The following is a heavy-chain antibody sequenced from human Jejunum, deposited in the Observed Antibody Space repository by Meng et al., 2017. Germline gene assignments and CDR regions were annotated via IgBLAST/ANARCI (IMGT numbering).Heavy chain of an antibody. D-gene: IGHD6-6*01. CDR2: INYSGGT. J-gene: IGHJ4*02. CDR1: GGSVSSAAYH. V-gene: IGHV4-61*08. CDR3: AHSSSSSSFGFDY. Sequence: GHGPESGPGWVRPSGTLSLTCTVSGGSVSSAAYHWNWIRQPPGKGLEWIGYINYSGGTTYSPSLNSRVTISIDTAKNQVSLKVSSVTAADTAVYYCAHSSSSSSFGFDYWGQGTLVTVSS.